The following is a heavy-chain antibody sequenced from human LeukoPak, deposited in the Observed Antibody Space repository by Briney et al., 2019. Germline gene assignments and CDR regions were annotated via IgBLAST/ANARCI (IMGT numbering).Heavy chain of an antibody. CDR3: AREYSSSCYGCFDY. CDR1: GYTFTGYY. J-gene: IGHJ4*02. V-gene: IGHV1-2*06. D-gene: IGHD6-13*01. CDR2: INPNSGGT. Sequence: ASVKVSCKASGYTFTGYYMHWVRQAPGQGLEWMGRINPNSGGTNYAQKFQGRVTMTRDTSISTAYMELSRLRSDDTAVYYCAREYSSSCYGCFDYWSQGTLVTVSS.